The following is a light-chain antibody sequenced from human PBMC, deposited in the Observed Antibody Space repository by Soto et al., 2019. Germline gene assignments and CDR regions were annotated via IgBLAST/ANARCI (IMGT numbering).Light chain of an antibody. Sequence: EIVMTQSPATLSVSPGERATLSCRASQRLNSNLAWYQHIPGQSPRLLIYEASTRATGVPARFSGSGSKTEFTLTISGLQSEDFGVYYCQQYQTWPRTFGQGTKWIS. V-gene: IGKV3-15*01. CDR2: EAS. J-gene: IGKJ1*01. CDR1: QRLNSN. CDR3: QQYQTWPRT.